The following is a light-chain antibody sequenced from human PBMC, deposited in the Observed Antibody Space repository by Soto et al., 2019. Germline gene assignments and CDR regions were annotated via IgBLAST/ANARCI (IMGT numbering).Light chain of an antibody. V-gene: IGLV2-18*02. CDR3: SSYTSTSTYV. J-gene: IGLJ1*01. CDR2: DVS. CDR1: SSDVGTYNR. Sequence: HSVLTQPPSVTGAPGQSVAISCTGTSSDVGTYNRVSWYQQPPCAAPRLMIYDVSNRPPRVPDRFSGSKSGNTASLTISGLQAEDEADYYCSSYTSTSTYVFGTGNKVTVL.